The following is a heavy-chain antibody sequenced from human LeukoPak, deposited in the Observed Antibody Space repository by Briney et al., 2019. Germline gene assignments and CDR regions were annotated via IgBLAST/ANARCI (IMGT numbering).Heavy chain of an antibody. J-gene: IGHJ4*02. V-gene: IGHV5-51*01. D-gene: IGHD3-22*01. CDR1: GYSFTSYW. CDR2: IYPGDSDT. Sequence: GESLKISCKGSGYSFTSYWIGWVRQMPGKGLEWMGIIYPGDSDTRYSPSFQGQVTISADKSISTAYLQWSSLKAPDTAMYYCARLWSYYDSSGYPDDTDDDWGQGTLVTVSS. CDR3: ARLWSYYDSSGYPDDTDDD.